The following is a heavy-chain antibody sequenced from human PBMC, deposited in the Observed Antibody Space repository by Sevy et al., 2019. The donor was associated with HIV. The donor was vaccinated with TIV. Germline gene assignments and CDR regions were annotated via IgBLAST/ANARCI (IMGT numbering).Heavy chain of an antibody. D-gene: IGHD1-26*01. Sequence: GGSLRLSCAASGFTFRSYVMNWVRQAPGKGPEWVSGISGSGGSTYYADSVKGRFTISRDNSKDTLHLQMNSLRAEDTAVYYCAKDGGVGATHFDYWGLGTLVTVSS. J-gene: IGHJ4*02. CDR3: AKDGGVGATHFDY. CDR2: ISGSGGST. CDR1: GFTFRSYV. V-gene: IGHV3-23*01.